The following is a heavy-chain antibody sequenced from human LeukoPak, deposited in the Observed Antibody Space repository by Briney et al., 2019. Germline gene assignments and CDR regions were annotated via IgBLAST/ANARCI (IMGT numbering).Heavy chain of an antibody. CDR1: GGPISSYY. CDR3: ARDRRVWGSYREFDC. J-gene: IGHJ4*02. CDR2: IYTSGNT. Sequence: PSETLSLTCTVSGGPISSYYWSWIRQPAGKGLEWIGRIYTSGNTNYNPSLKSRVTISVDTSKNQFSLKLSSVTAADTAVYYCARDRRVWGSYREFDCWGQGTLVTVSS. D-gene: IGHD3-16*02. V-gene: IGHV4-4*07.